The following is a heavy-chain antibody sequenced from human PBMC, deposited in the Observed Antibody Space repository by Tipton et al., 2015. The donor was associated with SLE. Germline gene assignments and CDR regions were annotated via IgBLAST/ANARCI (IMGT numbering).Heavy chain of an antibody. D-gene: IGHD3-16*01. V-gene: IGHV4-61*05. CDR3: ARQRLRLLSPLDS. CDR2: VCNSGSA. J-gene: IGHJ6*02. CDR1: GGSISRTSYY. Sequence: TLSLTCTVSGGSISRTSYYWGWIRQSPGKGLEWIGCVCNSGSANYDPSLKSRGTISVDTSRNHFSLELTSVTAADTAVHYCARQRLRLLSPLDSWGQGTTVTVSS.